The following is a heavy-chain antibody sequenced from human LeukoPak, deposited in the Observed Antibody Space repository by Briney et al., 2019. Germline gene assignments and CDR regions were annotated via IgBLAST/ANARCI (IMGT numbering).Heavy chain of an antibody. J-gene: IGHJ3*02. CDR3: ARDLRVRRLGDAFDI. D-gene: IGHD3-10*01. CDR2: VGAYNGKT. CDR1: GYTFSIYG. Sequence: ASVKVSCKASGYTFSIYGITWVRQAPGQGLEWMGWVGAYNGKTNYAQKLQGRVTMTTDTSTSTVYMDLRSLTSDDTAVYYCARDLRVRRLGDAFDIWGQGTMVTVSS. V-gene: IGHV1-18*01.